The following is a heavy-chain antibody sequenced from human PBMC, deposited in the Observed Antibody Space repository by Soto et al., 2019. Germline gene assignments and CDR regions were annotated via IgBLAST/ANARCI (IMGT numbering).Heavy chain of an antibody. CDR2: IIPIFGTA. D-gene: IGHD3-22*01. Sequence: GASGKVSCKASGDTFSSYAISWVRQDPGQGLEWMGGIIPIFGTANYAQKFQGRVTITADESTSTAYMELSSLRSEDTAVYYCARDLGIYDSSGFVDYWGQGTLVTAPQ. J-gene: IGHJ4*02. CDR3: ARDLGIYDSSGFVDY. V-gene: IGHV1-69*13. CDR1: GDTFSSYA.